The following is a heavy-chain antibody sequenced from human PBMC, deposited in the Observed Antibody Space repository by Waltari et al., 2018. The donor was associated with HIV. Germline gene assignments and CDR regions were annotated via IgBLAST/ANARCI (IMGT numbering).Heavy chain of an antibody. CDR3: ARGQGSAWNPFDF. V-gene: IGHV4-34*01. CDR1: GGSFSGYY. Sequence: HVQLQQWGAGLLKPSETLSLTCAVYGGSFSGYYWSWIRQPPGQGLEWIGEINHSGITNYNPSLESRVTILVDTSKNQFSLKLTSVTAADTAVYYCARGQGSAWNPFDFWGQGTLVTVSS. J-gene: IGHJ4*02. CDR2: INHSGIT. D-gene: IGHD6-19*01.